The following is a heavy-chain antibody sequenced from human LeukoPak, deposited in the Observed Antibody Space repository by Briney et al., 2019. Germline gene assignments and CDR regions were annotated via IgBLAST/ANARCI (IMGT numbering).Heavy chain of an antibody. D-gene: IGHD3-22*01. CDR1: GYTFTGYY. Sequence: ASVKVSCKASGYTFTGYYMHWVRQAPGQGPEWMGWINPNSGGTNYAQKFQGRVTMTRDTSISTAYMELSGLRSDDTAVYYCARGTYYYDSSGFNWFDPRGQGTLVTVSS. V-gene: IGHV1-2*02. J-gene: IGHJ5*02. CDR2: INPNSGGT. CDR3: ARGTYYYDSSGFNWFDP.